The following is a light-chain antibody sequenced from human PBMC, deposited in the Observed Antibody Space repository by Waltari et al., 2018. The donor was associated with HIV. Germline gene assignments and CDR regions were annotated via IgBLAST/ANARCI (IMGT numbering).Light chain of an antibody. Sequence: EIVLTQSPGTLSLSPGERATLSCRASQSVRSSYLAWYQQKPGQAPRLLSYGASSRATGIPDRFSGSGSETDFTLTISRLEPEDFAVYYCQQYGSSPITFGQGTRLEIK. CDR2: GAS. CDR1: QSVRSSY. J-gene: IGKJ5*01. CDR3: QQYGSSPIT. V-gene: IGKV3-20*01.